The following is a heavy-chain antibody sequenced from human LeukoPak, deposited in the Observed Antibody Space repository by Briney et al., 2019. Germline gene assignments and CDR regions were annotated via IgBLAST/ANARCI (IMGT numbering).Heavy chain of an antibody. V-gene: IGHV3-48*01. Sequence: GGSLRLSCAASGFTFSTYSMNWVRQAPGKGLEWVSYISSSISTMYYADSVEGRFTISRDNSKNTVYLQMNSLRAEDTAVYYCARDYCRTTSCLESRGQGTLVTVSS. CDR1: GFTFSTYS. CDR3: ARDYCRTTSCLES. D-gene: IGHD2-2*01. CDR2: ISSSISTM. J-gene: IGHJ4*02.